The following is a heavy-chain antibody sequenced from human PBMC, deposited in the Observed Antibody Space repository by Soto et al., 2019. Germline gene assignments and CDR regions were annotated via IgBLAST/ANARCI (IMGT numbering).Heavy chain of an antibody. V-gene: IGHV1-2*02. Sequence: ASVKVSCKASGYTFTGYYMHWVRQAPGQGLEWMGWINPNSGGTNYAQKFQGRVTMTRDTSISTAYMELSRLRSDDTAVYYCARNYYDSSGKPSGAFDIWGQGTMVTVSS. D-gene: IGHD3-22*01. CDR3: ARNYYDSSGKPSGAFDI. CDR2: INPNSGGT. CDR1: GYTFTGYY. J-gene: IGHJ3*02.